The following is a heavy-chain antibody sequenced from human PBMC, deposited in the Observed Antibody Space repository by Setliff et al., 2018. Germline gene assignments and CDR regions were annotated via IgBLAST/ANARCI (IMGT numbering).Heavy chain of an antibody. D-gene: IGHD1-1*01. J-gene: IGHJ4*02. CDR2: TYYSGTT. CDR1: GASVSGNSYY. CDR3: ASTGTYRYFDH. Sequence: SETLSLTCTVSGASVSGNSYYWGWIRQPPGKGLEWIASTYYSGTTYSNASLASRLTMSVDTSKNQFSLRLTSVTAADTAVYYCASTGTYRYFDHWGQGTLVTVSS. V-gene: IGHV4-39*01.